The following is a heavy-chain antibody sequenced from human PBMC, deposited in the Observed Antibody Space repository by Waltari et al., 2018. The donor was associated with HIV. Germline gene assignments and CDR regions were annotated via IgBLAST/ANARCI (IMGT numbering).Heavy chain of an antibody. CDR3: ARASHYIEFSTFDGDYYFDL. D-gene: IGHD3-9*01. Sequence: VQLVESGGGSIKTGGYLRLSCAGLRFSVRHHWMEWVGHGPGKGLVWVASINSDGSTRNYADAVKGRFVISRDNSRNTVYLQLNSVKVEDTAVYFCARASHYIEFSTFDGDYYFDLWGRGTRVAVSS. V-gene: IGHV3-74*01. CDR2: INSDGSTR. CDR1: RFSVRHHW. J-gene: IGHJ4*02.